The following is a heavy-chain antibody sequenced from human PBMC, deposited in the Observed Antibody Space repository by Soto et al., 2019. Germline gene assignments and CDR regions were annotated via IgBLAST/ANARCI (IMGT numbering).Heavy chain of an antibody. D-gene: IGHD2-21*02. Sequence: QVQLVESGGGVVQPGRSLRLSCAASGFTFSSYGMHWVRQAPGKGLEWVAVISYDGSNKYYADSVKGRFTISRDNSKNTLYLQMNGLSADDTAVYYCAKDSTVVVTAIGSWYFDLWGRGTLVTVSS. V-gene: IGHV3-30*18. CDR1: GFTFSSYG. CDR2: ISYDGSNK. CDR3: AKDSTVVVTAIGSWYFDL. J-gene: IGHJ2*01.